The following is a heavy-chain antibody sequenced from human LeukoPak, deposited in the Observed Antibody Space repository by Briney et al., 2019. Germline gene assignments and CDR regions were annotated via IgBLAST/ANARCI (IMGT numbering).Heavy chain of an antibody. J-gene: IGHJ4*02. Sequence: GGSLRLSCAASGFTFSAYEMNWIRQAPGKGLEWLSYISSSSSYTNYADSVKGRFTISRENAKNSLYLQMNSLRAEDTAVYYCARDWLTGYYDRGGFDYWGQGTLVTASS. CDR2: ISSSSSYT. CDR3: ARDWLTGYYDRGGFDY. D-gene: IGHD3-9*01. CDR1: GFTFSAYE. V-gene: IGHV3-11*06.